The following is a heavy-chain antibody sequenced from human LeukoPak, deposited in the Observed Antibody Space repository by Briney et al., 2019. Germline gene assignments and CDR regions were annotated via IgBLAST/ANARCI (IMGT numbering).Heavy chain of an antibody. CDR2: INSDGSST. V-gene: IGHV3-74*01. J-gene: IGHJ6*02. D-gene: IGHD4-11*01. CDR1: GFTFSSYW. CDR3: ARGTTVAHYYYYGMDV. Sequence: GGSLRLSCAASGFTFSSYWMHLVRQAPGKGLVWVSRINSDGSSTSYADSVKGRFTISRDNAKNTLYLQMNSLRAEDTAVYYCARGTTVAHYYYYGMDVWGQGTTVTVSS.